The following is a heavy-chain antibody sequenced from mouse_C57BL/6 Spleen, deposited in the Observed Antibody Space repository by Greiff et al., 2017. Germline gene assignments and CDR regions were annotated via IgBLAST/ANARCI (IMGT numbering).Heavy chain of an antibody. J-gene: IGHJ4*01. CDR2: ISSGSSTI. CDR1: GFTFSDYG. V-gene: IGHV5-17*01. Sequence: EVKLVESGGGLVKPGGSLKLSCAASGFTFSDYGMHWVRQAPEKGLEWVAYISSGSSTIYYADTVKGRFTISRDNAKNTLYLQMTSLRSEDTAMYYCARDYYIHHYAMDYWGQGTSVTVSS. D-gene: IGHD2-12*01. CDR3: ARDYYIHHYAMDY.